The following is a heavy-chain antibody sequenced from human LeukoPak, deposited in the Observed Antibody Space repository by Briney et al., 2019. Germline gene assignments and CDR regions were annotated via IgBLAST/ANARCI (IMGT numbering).Heavy chain of an antibody. CDR1: GYTFTSYD. CDR2: MNPNSGNT. D-gene: IGHD2-15*01. J-gene: IGHJ3*02. V-gene: IGHV1-8*01. Sequence: ASVKVSCKASGYTFTSYDINWVRQATGQGLEWMGWMNPNSGNTGYAQKFQARVSTTGNTSISTAYMELSSLRSEDTAVYYCTRGLVVLSATSWAFDIWGHGTMVTVSS. CDR3: TRGLVVLSATSWAFDI.